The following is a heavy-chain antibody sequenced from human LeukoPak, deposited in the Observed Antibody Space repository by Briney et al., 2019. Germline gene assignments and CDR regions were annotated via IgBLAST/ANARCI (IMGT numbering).Heavy chain of an antibody. CDR2: ISAYNGNT. J-gene: IGHJ5*02. CDR3: AREGWDLQYNWFDP. CDR1: GYTFTSYG. D-gene: IGHD2-15*01. V-gene: IGHV1-18*01. Sequence: HRASVKVSCKASGYTFTSYGISWVRQAPGQGLEWMGWISAYNGNTNYAQKFQGRVTITADESTSTAYMELSSLRSEDTAVYYCAREGWDLQYNWFDPWGQGTLVTVSS.